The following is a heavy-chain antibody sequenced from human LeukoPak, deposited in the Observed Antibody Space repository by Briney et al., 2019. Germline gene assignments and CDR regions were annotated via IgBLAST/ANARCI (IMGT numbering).Heavy chain of an antibody. Sequence: GGSLRLSCAASGFTFSSYWMHWVRQAPGKGLVWVSRINSDGSSTSYADSVKGRFTISRDNAKSTLYLQMNSLRAEDTAVYYCARDYAEYYDFWSGYYKSFFDYWGQGTLVTVSS. CDR1: GFTFSSYW. D-gene: IGHD3-3*01. CDR2: INSDGSST. J-gene: IGHJ4*02. V-gene: IGHV3-74*01. CDR3: ARDYAEYYDFWSGYYKSFFDY.